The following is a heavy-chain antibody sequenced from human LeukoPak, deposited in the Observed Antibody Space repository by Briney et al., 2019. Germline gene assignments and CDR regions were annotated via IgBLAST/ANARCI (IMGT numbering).Heavy chain of an antibody. CDR1: GFTFSSYG. CDR3: AKASDDSDY. V-gene: IGHV3-30*18. CDR2: ISYDGSNK. Sequence: GGSLRLSCAASGFTFSSYGMHWVRQAPGKGLEWVAVISYDGSNKYYADSVKGRFTISRDNSKNTLYLQMNSLRAEDTAVYYCAKASDDSDYWGQGTLVTVSS. D-gene: IGHD2-2*01. J-gene: IGHJ4*02.